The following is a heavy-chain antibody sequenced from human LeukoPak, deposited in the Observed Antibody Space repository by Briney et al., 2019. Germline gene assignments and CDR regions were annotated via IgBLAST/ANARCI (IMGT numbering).Heavy chain of an antibody. Sequence: SETLSLTCTVSGGSISSYYWSWIRQPPGKGLEWIGYIYYSGSTNYNPSLKSRVTISVDTSKNQFSLKLSSVTAADTAVYYCARLVTMVRGVPPGYFDYWGQGTLVTVSS. CDR2: IYYSGST. D-gene: IGHD3-10*01. CDR1: GGSISSYY. CDR3: ARLVTMVRGVPPGYFDY. J-gene: IGHJ4*02. V-gene: IGHV4-59*08.